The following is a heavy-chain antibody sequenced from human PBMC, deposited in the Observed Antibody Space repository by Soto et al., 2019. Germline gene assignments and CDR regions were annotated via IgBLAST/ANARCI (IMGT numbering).Heavy chain of an antibody. CDR1: GGSISSNKW. CDR2: IYHSGST. CDR3: ARDAHIVVVPTSLGPMDV. D-gene: IGHD2-2*01. J-gene: IGHJ6*02. V-gene: IGHV4-4*02. Sequence: PSETLSLTCAVYGGSISSNKWWSWVRQPPGKGLEWIGEIYHSGSTNYNPSLKSRVTISLDKSKNQFSLKLTSVTAADSAVYYCARDAHIVVVPTSLGPMDVWGQGTKATVYS.